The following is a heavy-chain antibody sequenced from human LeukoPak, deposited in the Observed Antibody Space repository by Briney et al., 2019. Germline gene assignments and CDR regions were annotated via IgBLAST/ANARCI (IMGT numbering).Heavy chain of an antibody. CDR2: INHSGGT. J-gene: IGHJ3*02. CDR1: GGSFSGYY. V-gene: IGHV4-34*01. CDR3: ARLSLNCSGGSCYYQAFDI. D-gene: IGHD2-15*01. Sequence: SETLSLTCAVYGGSFSGYYWSWIRQPPGKGLEWIGEINHSGGTNYNPSLKSRVTISVDTSKNQFSLKLSSVTAADTAVYYCARLSLNCSGGSCYYQAFDIWGQGTMVTVSS.